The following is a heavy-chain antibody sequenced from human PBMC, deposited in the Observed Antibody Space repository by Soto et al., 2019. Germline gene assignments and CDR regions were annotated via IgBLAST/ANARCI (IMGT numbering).Heavy chain of an antibody. CDR2: INAGSGNT. CDR3: ARGTETLGPRANDALDI. Sequence: ASVKVSCKATGYTFSAYTMNWVRQAPGQSLEWMGWINAGSGNTKYSQNFQGRVSITRDTSASTVYMELTGLTSEDTAVYYCARGTETLGPRANDALDIWGQGTMVTVSS. V-gene: IGHV1-3*01. D-gene: IGHD3-3*02. J-gene: IGHJ3*02. CDR1: GYTFSAYT.